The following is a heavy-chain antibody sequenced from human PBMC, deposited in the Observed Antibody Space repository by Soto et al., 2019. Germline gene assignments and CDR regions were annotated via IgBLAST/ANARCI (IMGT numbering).Heavy chain of an antibody. Sequence: QVQLVQSGAEVKKPGSSVKVSCKASGGTFSSYAISWVRQAPGQGLEWMGGIIPIFGTANYAQKFQGRVTITADESTSTAYMELSSLRSEDTAVYYCARDNRHESSGYYYAQFDYWGQGTLVTVSS. CDR3: ARDNRHESSGYYYAQFDY. CDR2: IIPIFGTA. J-gene: IGHJ4*02. V-gene: IGHV1-69*01. CDR1: GGTFSSYA. D-gene: IGHD3-22*01.